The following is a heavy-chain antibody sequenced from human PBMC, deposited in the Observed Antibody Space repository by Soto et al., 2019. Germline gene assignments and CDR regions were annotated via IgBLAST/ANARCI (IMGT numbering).Heavy chain of an antibody. CDR1: GGSFSGYY. J-gene: IGHJ5*02. V-gene: IGHV4-34*01. D-gene: IGHD6-19*01. Sequence: PSETLSLTCAVYGGSFSGYYWSWIRQPPGKGLEWIGEINHSGSTNYNPSLKSRVTISVDTSKNQFSLKLSSVTAADTAVYYCARGGHSSGWYWWFDPCGQGTLVTVSS. CDR2: INHSGST. CDR3: ARGGHSSGWYWWFDP.